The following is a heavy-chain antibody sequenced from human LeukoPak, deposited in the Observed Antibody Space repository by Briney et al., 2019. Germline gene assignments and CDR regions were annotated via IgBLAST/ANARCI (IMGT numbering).Heavy chain of an antibody. V-gene: IGHV4-59*08. CDR2: IYYSDTT. CDR3: ARQTAKNVDTARFDS. D-gene: IGHD5-18*01. Sequence: SETLSLTCAISGGSINNYCWSWIRQPPGKGLEWIGYIYYSDTTNYSPSLNSRVNISLDTAKNQFSLRLSSVTAADTAVYYCARQTAKNVDTARFDSWGQGTLVTVSS. CDR1: GGSINNYC. J-gene: IGHJ4*02.